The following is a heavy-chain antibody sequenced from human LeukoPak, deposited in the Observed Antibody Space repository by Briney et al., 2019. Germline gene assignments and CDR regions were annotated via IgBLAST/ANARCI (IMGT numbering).Heavy chain of an antibody. CDR1: VCFISRYY. CDR2: IYTSGST. CDR3: GKFFTTDYYFDY. V-gene: IGHV4-4*07. D-gene: IGHD3-22*01. J-gene: IGHJ4*02. Sequence: MPSETLSLTCTVAVCFISRYYWSWIRQPAGKGLEWVGRIYTSGSTNYNPSLKSRVSMSVDTSKNQFSLKLSSVTAADTTVYYCGKFFTTDYYFDYWGQGTLVTVSS.